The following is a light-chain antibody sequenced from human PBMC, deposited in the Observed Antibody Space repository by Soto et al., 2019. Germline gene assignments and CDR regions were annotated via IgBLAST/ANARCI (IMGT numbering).Light chain of an antibody. CDR3: QQYNSYWT. V-gene: IGKV1-5*01. J-gene: IGKJ1*01. CDR2: DAS. Sequence: DIQMTQSPSTLSASVGDRVTITCRASQSISSWLAWYQQKPGKAPKLLIFDASSLESGVPSRFSDRGSGTEFTLTISSLQPDDFATYYCQQYNSYWTFGQGTKVEIK. CDR1: QSISSW.